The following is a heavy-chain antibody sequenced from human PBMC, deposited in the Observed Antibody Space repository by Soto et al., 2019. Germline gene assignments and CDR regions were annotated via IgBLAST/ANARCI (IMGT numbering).Heavy chain of an antibody. CDR3: TRGITLIRGVIPPGYYYGMDV. CDR2: INPIFETA. Sequence: QVKLVQSGAEVKKPGSSVKVSCKASGGTFSSYSISWVRQAPGQGLEWMGGINPIFETANYAQKFQGRVTITADESSNTAYMELNSLRSADTAVYYCTRGITLIRGVIPPGYYYGMDVWGHGTTVAVSS. V-gene: IGHV1-69*01. CDR1: GGTFSSYS. J-gene: IGHJ6*02. D-gene: IGHD3-10*01.